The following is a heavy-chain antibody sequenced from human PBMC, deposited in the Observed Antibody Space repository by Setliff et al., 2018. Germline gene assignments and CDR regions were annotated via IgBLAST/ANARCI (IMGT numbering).Heavy chain of an antibody. Sequence: SETLSLTCTVSGGSISSYYWSWIRQPPGKGLEWIGYIYYSGSTYYNPSLKSRVTISVDTSKNQFSLKLSSVTAADTAVYYCARGEGCNDGICLYQFDFWGQGTLVTVSS. CDR3: ARGEGCNDGICLYQFDF. V-gene: IGHV4-59*04. CDR2: IYYSGST. D-gene: IGHD2-2*01. J-gene: IGHJ4*02. CDR1: GGSISSYY.